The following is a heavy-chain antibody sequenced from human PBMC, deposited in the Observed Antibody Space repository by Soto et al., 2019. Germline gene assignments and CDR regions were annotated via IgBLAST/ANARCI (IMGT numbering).Heavy chain of an antibody. Sequence: GGSLRLSCASSGFTFSSYSIHWVRQAPCKGLEWVAVISYDGINKYYADSVKGRFTISRDNSKNTLYLQMNSLRAEDTALYYCAREVESGSSQYYYYEGMDVWGQGTTVTVSS. CDR2: ISYDGINK. J-gene: IGHJ6*02. D-gene: IGHD1-26*01. CDR1: GFTFSSYS. CDR3: AREVESGSSQYYYYEGMDV. V-gene: IGHV3-30-3*01.